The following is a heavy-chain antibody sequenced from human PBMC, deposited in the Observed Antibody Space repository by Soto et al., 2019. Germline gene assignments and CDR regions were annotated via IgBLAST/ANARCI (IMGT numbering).Heavy chain of an antibody. Sequence: QVPLVESGGGVVQPGTSLRLSCAVSGFTFSNYGMHWVRQAPGKGLEWVAVISYDGSTKYYADSVKGRFTFSRDNSKNTLYLQMNSLRVEDTAVYYCANQIQTGHWGQGTLVTVSS. J-gene: IGHJ4*02. D-gene: IGHD5-18*01. V-gene: IGHV3-30*18. CDR2: ISYDGSTK. CDR1: GFTFSNYG. CDR3: ANQIQTGH.